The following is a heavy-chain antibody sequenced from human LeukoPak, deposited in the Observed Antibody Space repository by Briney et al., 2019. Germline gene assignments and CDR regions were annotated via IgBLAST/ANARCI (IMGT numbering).Heavy chain of an antibody. V-gene: IGHV3-11*06. CDR1: GFTFSDYS. CDR3: ARDPYCGGGSCYSNYFDY. J-gene: IGHJ4*02. D-gene: IGHD2-15*01. Sequence: GGSLRLSCAVSGFTFSDYSMTWIRQAPGKGLERISYISSSSSYTNYEDSVKGRFTISRDNAKNSLYLQMNPLRAEDTAVYYCARDPYCGGGSCYSNYFDYWGQGTLVTVSS. CDR2: ISSSSSYT.